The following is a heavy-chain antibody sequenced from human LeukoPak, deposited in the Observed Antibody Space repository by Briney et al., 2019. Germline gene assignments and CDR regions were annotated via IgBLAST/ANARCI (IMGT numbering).Heavy chain of an antibody. CDR2: ISWNSVSI. Sequence: PGGSLRLSCAASGFTFDNYAMHWVRHVPGKGLEWVSGISWNSVSIAYADSVKGRFTIYRDSAKHSLYLQMNSLRAEDTAFYYCAKDQGGSLLAPLFDYWGQGTLVTVSS. D-gene: IGHD3-16*02. V-gene: IGHV3-9*01. J-gene: IGHJ4*02. CDR3: AKDQGGSLLAPLFDY. CDR1: GFTFDNYA.